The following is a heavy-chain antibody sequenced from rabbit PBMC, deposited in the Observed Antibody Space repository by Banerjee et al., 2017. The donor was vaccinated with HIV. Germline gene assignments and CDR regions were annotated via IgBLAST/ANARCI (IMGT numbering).Heavy chain of an antibody. Sequence: QEQLVESGGGLVQPEGSLTLTCTASGFSFSSSYWICWVRQAPGKGLEWIACIYAGSSGSTYYASWAKGRFTISKTSSTTVTLQMTSLTAADTATYFCTKDWTFTFWGQGTLVTVS. CDR1: GFSFSSSYW. V-gene: IGHV1S45*01. CDR3: TKDWTFTF. J-gene: IGHJ6*01. CDR2: IYAGSSGST.